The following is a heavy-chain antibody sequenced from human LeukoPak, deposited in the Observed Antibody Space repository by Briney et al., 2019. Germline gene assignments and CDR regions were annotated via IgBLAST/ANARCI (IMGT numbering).Heavy chain of an antibody. V-gene: IGHV1-69*06. D-gene: IGHD3-16*02. CDR2: IIPIFGSA. J-gene: IGHJ4*02. CDR1: GGIFSSYA. Sequence: SVKVSCKASGGIFSSYAINWVRQAPGQGLEWMGRIIPIFGSANYAQKFQGRVTITADKSTRTAYMELSSLRSEDTALYYCAKGSRVREGGSYRFWGQGTLVTVSS. CDR3: AKGSRVREGGSYRF.